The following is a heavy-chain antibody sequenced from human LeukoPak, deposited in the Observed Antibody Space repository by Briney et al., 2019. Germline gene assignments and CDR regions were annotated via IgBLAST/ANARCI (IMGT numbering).Heavy chain of an antibody. D-gene: IGHD3-16*01. CDR1: GITVSSKY. CDR3: ARDGGAGWYFDL. J-gene: IGHJ2*01. Sequence: PGGSLRLSYAASGITVSSKYMSWVRQAPGKGLEWVSVIYSGGSTYYADSVKGRFTISRDNSKNTLYLQMNSLRVEDTAVYYCARDGGAGWYFDLWGRGTLVTVSS. CDR2: IYSGGST. V-gene: IGHV3-53*01.